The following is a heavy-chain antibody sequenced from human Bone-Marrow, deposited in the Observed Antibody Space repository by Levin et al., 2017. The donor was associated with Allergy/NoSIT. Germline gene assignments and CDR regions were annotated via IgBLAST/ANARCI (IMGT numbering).Heavy chain of an antibody. V-gene: IGHV3-9*01. CDR2: ISWNSGSI. J-gene: IGHJ6*02. CDR1: GFTFDDYA. CDR3: AKDRRITIFGVVSLYYYYGMDV. Sequence: SLKISCAASGFTFDDYAMHWVRQAPGKGLEWVSGISWNSGSIGYADSVKGRFTISRDNAKNSLYLQMNSLRAEDTALYYCAKDRRITIFGVVSLYYYYGMDVWGQGTTVTVSS. D-gene: IGHD3-3*01.